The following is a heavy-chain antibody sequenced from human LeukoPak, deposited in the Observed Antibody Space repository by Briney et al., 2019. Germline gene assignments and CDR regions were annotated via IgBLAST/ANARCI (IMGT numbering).Heavy chain of an antibody. Sequence: ASVKVSCKASGYTFTSYGISWVRQAPGQGLEWMGWISAYNGNTHYAQKLQGRVTMTTDTSTSTVYMELRSLRAEDTAVYYCARVQGITGTTGAFDIWGQGTMVTVSS. V-gene: IGHV1-18*01. D-gene: IGHD1-7*01. CDR2: ISAYNGNT. CDR1: GYTFTSYG. J-gene: IGHJ3*02. CDR3: ARVQGITGTTGAFDI.